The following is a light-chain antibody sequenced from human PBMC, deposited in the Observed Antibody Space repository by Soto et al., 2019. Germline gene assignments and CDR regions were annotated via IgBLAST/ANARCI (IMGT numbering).Light chain of an antibody. V-gene: IGKV3-15*01. J-gene: IGKJ4*01. CDR2: GAS. CDR1: QSVSSN. Sequence: EIVMTQSPVTLSVSPGEGATLSCRASQSVSSNLAWYQQKPGQAPRLLIYGASTRATGIPARFSGSGSGTEFTLTISSLQSEDFAVYYCQQYIRWPLTFGGGTKVDIK. CDR3: QQYIRWPLT.